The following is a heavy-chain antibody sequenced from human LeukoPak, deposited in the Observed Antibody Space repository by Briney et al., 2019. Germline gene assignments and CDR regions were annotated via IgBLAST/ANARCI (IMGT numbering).Heavy chain of an antibody. V-gene: IGHV1-69*13. J-gene: IGHJ4*02. CDR1: GGTFSSYA. Sequence: SVKVSCKASGGTFSSYAISWVRQAPGQGLEWMGGIIPIFGTANYAQKFQGRVTITADESTSTAYMELSSLKSEDTAVYYCARGWDYDSGGRPTAYVYWGQGTLVIVSS. CDR2: IIPIFGTA. CDR3: ARGWDYDSGGRPTAYVY. D-gene: IGHD3-22*01.